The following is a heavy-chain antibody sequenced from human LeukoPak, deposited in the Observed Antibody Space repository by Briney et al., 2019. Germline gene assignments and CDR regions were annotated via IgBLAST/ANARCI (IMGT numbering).Heavy chain of an antibody. J-gene: IGHJ4*02. Sequence: GGSLRLSCAPSGLTFSDYYMSWLSQAPGKGLEWVSYISSSGSTIYYADSVKGRFTISRDNAKNSLYLQMNSLRAEDTAVYYCARDGDGGKRFDYWGQGTLVTVSS. V-gene: IGHV3-11*01. CDR2: ISSSGSTI. CDR1: GLTFSDYY. D-gene: IGHD4-23*01. CDR3: ARDGDGGKRFDY.